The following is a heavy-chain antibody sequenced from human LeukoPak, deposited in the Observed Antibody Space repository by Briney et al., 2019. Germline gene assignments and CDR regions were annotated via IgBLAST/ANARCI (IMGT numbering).Heavy chain of an antibody. Sequence: GGSLRLSCAASGFTFSTYGMSWVRQAPGKGLEWVSGMSGGGGSRYYADSVKGRFTISRDNFKNTLYLQMNSLRAEDTAIYYCAKDRVAEYYYFDYWGQGTLVTVSS. V-gene: IGHV3-23*01. J-gene: IGHJ4*02. CDR2: MSGGGGSR. D-gene: IGHD2/OR15-2a*01. CDR1: GFTFSTYG. CDR3: AKDRVAEYYYFDY.